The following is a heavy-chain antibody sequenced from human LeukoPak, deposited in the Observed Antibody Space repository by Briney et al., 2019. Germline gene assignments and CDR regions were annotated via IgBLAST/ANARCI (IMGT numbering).Heavy chain of an antibody. CDR1: GGSISSYY. CDR2: IYYSGST. D-gene: IGHD5-24*01. J-gene: IGHJ4*02. CDR3: ARDRDGYNY. V-gene: IGHV4-59*01. Sequence: LETLSLTCTVSGGSISSYYWSWIRQPPGKGLEWIGYIYYSGSTNYNPSLKSRVTISVDTSKNQFSLKLSSVTAADTAVYYCARDRDGYNYWGQGTLVTVSS.